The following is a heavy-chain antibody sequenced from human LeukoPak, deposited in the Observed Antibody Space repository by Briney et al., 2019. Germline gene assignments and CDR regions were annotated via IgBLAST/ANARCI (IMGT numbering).Heavy chain of an antibody. Sequence: ASVKVSCKASGGTFSSYTISWVRQAPGQGLEWMGRIIPILGIANYAQKFQGRVTITADKSTSTAYVELSSLRSEDTAVYYCARDPHDKEYDFWSGYYGMDVWGQGTTVTVSS. CDR2: IIPILGIA. D-gene: IGHD3-3*01. CDR3: ARDPHDKEYDFWSGYYGMDV. V-gene: IGHV1-69*04. CDR1: GGTFSSYT. J-gene: IGHJ6*02.